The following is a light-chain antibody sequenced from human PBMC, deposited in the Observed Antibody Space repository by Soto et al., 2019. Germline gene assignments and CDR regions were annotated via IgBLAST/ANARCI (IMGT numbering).Light chain of an antibody. J-gene: IGKJ4*01. CDR1: QSVSSY. CDR3: QHRSTWPLT. Sequence: EILLTQSPATLSLSPGERATPSCRASQSVSSYLAWYQQQPGQAPRLLIYDASNRATGIPARFSGSGSGTDFTLTISSLEPEDFAVYYCQHRSTWPLTFGGGTKVQIK. V-gene: IGKV3-11*01. CDR2: DAS.